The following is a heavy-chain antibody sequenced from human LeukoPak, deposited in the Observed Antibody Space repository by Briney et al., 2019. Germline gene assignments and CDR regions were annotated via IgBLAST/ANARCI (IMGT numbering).Heavy chain of an antibody. CDR1: GYTFTSYG. J-gene: IGHJ4*02. V-gene: IGHV1-18*01. Sequence: GASVKVSCKASGYTFTSYGISWVRQAPGQGLEWMGWISAYNGNTNYAQKLQGRVTMTTDTSTSTAYMELRSLRSDDTAVYYCARDRAYDYVWGSYRYSYWGQGTLVTVSS. CDR3: ARDRAYDYVWGSYRYSY. D-gene: IGHD3-16*02. CDR2: ISAYNGNT.